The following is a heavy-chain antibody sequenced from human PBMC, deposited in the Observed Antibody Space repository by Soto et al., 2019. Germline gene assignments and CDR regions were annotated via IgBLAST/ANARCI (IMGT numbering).Heavy chain of an antibody. Sequence: GGSLRLSCAASGFTFSNAWMNWVRQAPGKGLEWVGRIKSKTDGGSTDYAAPVKGRFTISRDESKNTLYLQMNSLKTEDTAVYYCTTGYSSSWYGYYYYGMDVWGQGTTVTVSS. CDR1: GFTFSNAW. V-gene: IGHV3-15*07. CDR2: IKSKTDGGST. CDR3: TTGYSSSWYGYYYYGMDV. D-gene: IGHD6-13*01. J-gene: IGHJ6*02.